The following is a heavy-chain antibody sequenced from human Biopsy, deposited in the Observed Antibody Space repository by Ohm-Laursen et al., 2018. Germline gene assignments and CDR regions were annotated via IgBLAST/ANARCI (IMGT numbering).Heavy chain of an antibody. CDR2: ITYDGSNK. J-gene: IGHJ3*02. Sequence: SLRLSCTASGFTFTNYNMNWVRQAPGKGLEWLAVITYDGSNKYYAESVKGRFTISRDRSRDTVHLQMNSLRYEDTALYYCAKDGGQWLGGAFDIWGHGTMVSVSS. V-gene: IGHV3-30*18. D-gene: IGHD6-19*01. CDR1: GFTFTNYN. CDR3: AKDGGQWLGGAFDI.